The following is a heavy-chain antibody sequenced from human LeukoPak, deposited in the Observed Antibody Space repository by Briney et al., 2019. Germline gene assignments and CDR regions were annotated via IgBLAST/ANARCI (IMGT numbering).Heavy chain of an antibody. J-gene: IGHJ4*02. Sequence: AGSLRLSCAASGFTFSSYSMNWVRQAPGKGLEWVSSISSSSSYIYYADSVKGRFTISRDNAKNSLYLQMNTLRAEDTAVYYCARVGSSGSYNEDYWGQGTLVTVSS. CDR1: GFTFSSYS. CDR3: ARVGSSGSYNEDY. CDR2: ISSSSSYI. D-gene: IGHD1-26*01. V-gene: IGHV3-21*01.